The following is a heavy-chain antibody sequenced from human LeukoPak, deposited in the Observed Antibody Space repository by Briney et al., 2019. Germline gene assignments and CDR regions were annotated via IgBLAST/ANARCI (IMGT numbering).Heavy chain of an antibody. J-gene: IGHJ5*02. V-gene: IGHV1-69*13. CDR1: GGTFSSYA. CDR3: ARDFRWEGGPNWFDP. D-gene: IGHD1-26*01. Sequence: GASVKVSCKASGGTFSSYAISWVRQAPGQELEWMGGIIPIFGTANYAQKFQGRVTITADESTSTAYMELSSLRSEDTAVYYCARDFRWEGGPNWFDPWGQGTLVTVSS. CDR2: IIPIFGTA.